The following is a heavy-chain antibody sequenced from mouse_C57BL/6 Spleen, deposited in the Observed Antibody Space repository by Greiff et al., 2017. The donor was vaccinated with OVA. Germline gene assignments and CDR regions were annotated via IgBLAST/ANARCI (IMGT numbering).Heavy chain of an antibody. CDR1: GYTFTSYW. CDR2: IDPSDSYT. Sequence: QVQLQQPGAELVKPGASVKLSCKASGYTFTSYWMQWVNQRPGQGLEWIGEIDPSDSYTNYNQKFKGKATLTVDTSSSTAYMQLSSLTSEDSAVYYCARLTAQATLMDYWGQGTSVTVSS. CDR3: ARLTAQATLMDY. J-gene: IGHJ4*01. D-gene: IGHD3-2*02. V-gene: IGHV1-50*01.